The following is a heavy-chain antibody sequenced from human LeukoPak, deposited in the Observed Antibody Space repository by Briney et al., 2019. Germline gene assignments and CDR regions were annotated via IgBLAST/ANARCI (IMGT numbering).Heavy chain of an antibody. CDR1: GFTFSSYE. V-gene: IGHV3-48*03. CDR3: ARLRGFLNYYYMDV. J-gene: IGHJ6*03. D-gene: IGHD2-21*01. Sequence: GGSLRLSCAASGFTFSSYEMNWVRQAPGKGLEWVSYISSSGSTIYYADSVKGRFTISRDNAKNSLYLQMNSLRAEDTAVYYCARLRGFLNYYYMDVWGKGTTVTVS. CDR2: ISSSGSTI.